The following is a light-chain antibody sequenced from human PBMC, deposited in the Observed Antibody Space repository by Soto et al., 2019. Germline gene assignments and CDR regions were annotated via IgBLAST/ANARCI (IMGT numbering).Light chain of an antibody. Sequence: DIVLPQSPATLSVSPVEIATLSCTASQSVSNKLVWYQQKPGQAPRLLIYDVSNRATGIPARFSGSGSGTDFTLTISSLEPEDFAVYYCQQRSNWPRTFGQGTEVDIK. CDR1: QSVSNK. CDR3: QQRSNWPRT. J-gene: IGKJ1*01. CDR2: DVS. V-gene: IGKV3-11*01.